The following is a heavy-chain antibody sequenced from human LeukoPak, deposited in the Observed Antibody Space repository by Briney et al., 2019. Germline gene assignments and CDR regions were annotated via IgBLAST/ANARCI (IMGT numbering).Heavy chain of an antibody. D-gene: IGHD6-19*01. J-gene: IGHJ5*02. CDR2: IYYNGHT. CDR3: VRSPKGTAVTANWFDP. Sequence: PSETLSLTCIISGGSISGASIRGTTYYWGCVRQPPGKGLEWIGSIYYNGHTFFNPSLRSRVTMSLDTSRNQVSLKLSSVTAADTAVYYCVRSPKGTAVTANWFDPWGQGTLVTVSS. CDR1: GGSISGASIRGTTYY. V-gene: IGHV4-39*07.